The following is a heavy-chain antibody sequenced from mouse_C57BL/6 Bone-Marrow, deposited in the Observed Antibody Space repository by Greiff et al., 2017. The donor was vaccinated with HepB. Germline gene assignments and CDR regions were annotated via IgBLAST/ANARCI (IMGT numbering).Heavy chain of an antibody. V-gene: IGHV1-15*01. Sequence: VQLQQSGAELVRPGASVTLSCKASGYTFTDYEMHWVKQTPVHGLEWIGAIDPETGGTAYNQKFKGKAILTADKSSSTAYMALRSLTSEDSAVYYCTRRDLLWDYWGQGTTLTVSS. J-gene: IGHJ2*01. CDR3: TRRDLLWDY. D-gene: IGHD2-1*01. CDR2: IDPETGGT. CDR1: GYTFTDYE.